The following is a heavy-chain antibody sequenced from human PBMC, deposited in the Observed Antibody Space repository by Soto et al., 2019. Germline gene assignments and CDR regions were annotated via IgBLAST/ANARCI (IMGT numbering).Heavy chain of an antibody. V-gene: IGHV5-51*01. CDR3: ARHKPRPWHLHRGPWGYYYYYMDV. Sequence: PGESLKISCKGSGYSFTSYWIGWVRQMPGKGLEWMGIIYPGDSDTRYSPSFQGQVTNSADKSISTAYLQWSSLKASDTDMYYYARHKPRPWHLHRGPWGYYYYYMDVWGKGTTVTVSS. J-gene: IGHJ6*03. D-gene: IGHD3-16*01. CDR2: IYPGDSDT. CDR1: GYSFTSYW.